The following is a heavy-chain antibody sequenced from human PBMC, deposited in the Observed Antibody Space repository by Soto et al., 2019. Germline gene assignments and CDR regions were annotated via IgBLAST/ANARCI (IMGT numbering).Heavy chain of an antibody. CDR3: AFDF. Sequence: EVQLLESGGGLVQPGGSLRLSCTASGFTFSFYAMSWVRQAPGKGLEWVSSISGSGGSTLYADSVKGRFTISRDNSKKTRYLRMNSLSAEDTAVYYCAFDFWPQGTLVTVSS. CDR2: ISGSGGST. J-gene: IGHJ4*02. CDR1: GFTFSFYA. V-gene: IGHV3-23*01.